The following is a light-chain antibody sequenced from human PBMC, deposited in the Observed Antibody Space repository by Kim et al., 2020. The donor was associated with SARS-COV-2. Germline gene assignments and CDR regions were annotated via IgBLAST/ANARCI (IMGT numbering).Light chain of an antibody. CDR1: QSISTL. CDR3: QQYIAYTNT. V-gene: IGKV1-5*03. Sequence: DIQMTQSPSTLSASVGDRVTITCRASQSISTLLAWYQQKPGKAPKLLIYKASSLEGGVPSRFSGSGSGTEFTLTISSLQPDDFATYCCQQYIAYTNTFGQGTKLEI. CDR2: KAS. J-gene: IGKJ2*01.